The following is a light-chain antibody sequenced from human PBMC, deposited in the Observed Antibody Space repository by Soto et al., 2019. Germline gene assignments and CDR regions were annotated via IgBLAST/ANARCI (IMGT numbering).Light chain of an antibody. J-gene: IGKJ1*01. V-gene: IGKV2-40*01. CDR2: TLY. Sequence: DIVLTQTPLSLPVTPGESASISCRASQSLLHSGDGNTYLDWYLQKPGQSPQLLIKTLYYRASGIPDRFSGSGSSTDFTLKISRVEAEDVGLYYCMQRIEFPWTFGQRPRVEIK. CDR3: MQRIEFPWT. CDR1: QSLLHSGDGNTY.